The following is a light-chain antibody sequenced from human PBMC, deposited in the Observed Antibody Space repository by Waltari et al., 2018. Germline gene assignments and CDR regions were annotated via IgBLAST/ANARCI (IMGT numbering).Light chain of an antibody. CDR1: SSDVGAYNY. CDR3: NSYTSSSTLV. CDR2: EVS. J-gene: IGLJ2*01. Sequence: QSALTQPASVSGSPGQSITISCTGTSSDVGAYNYVSWYQQHPGRAPKLMIDEVSKRPSGVSNRFSCSKSGNTASLTISGLQAEDEADYYCNSYTSSSTLVFGGGTKLTVL. V-gene: IGLV2-14*01.